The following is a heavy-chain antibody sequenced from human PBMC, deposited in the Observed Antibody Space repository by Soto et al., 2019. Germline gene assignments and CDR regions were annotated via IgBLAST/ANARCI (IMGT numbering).Heavy chain of an antibody. CDR2: ISNNGDTA. CDR3: AKSRLFIGANLTLLGS. CDR1: GFTFSSYA. D-gene: IGHD3-16*01. J-gene: IGHJ4*02. V-gene: IGHV3-23*01. Sequence: EVQLLESGGGLVQPGGSLTLSCATSGFTFSSYAMVWVRQAAEKGLEWVASISNNGDTAYYADSVKGRFTISRGNSENPLDLQMNGLRADETGLYFRAKSRLFIGANLTLLGSWGQGTQVTVSS.